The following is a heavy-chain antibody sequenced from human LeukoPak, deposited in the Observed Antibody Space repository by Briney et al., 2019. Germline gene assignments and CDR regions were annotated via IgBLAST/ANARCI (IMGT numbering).Heavy chain of an antibody. CDR1: GFTFSDYA. CDR3: AKVRETGEYSSSWDQKYFQH. Sequence: PGRSLRLSCAASGFTFSDYAVHWVRQAPGKGLEWVAVISYDGSNKYYADSVKGRFTISRDNSKNTLYLQMNSLRAEDTAVYYCAKVRETGEYSSSWDQKYFQHWGQGTLVTVSS. V-gene: IGHV3-30*04. CDR2: ISYDGSNK. D-gene: IGHD6-13*01. J-gene: IGHJ1*01.